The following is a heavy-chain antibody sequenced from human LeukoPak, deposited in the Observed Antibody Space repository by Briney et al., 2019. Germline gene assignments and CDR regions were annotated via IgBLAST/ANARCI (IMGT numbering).Heavy chain of an antibody. Sequence: PGGSVRLSCAASGFTFSSYEMNWVRQAPGKGLEWVGYISSSCSSIDYADSVKGRVTISRDRAKNAVDLQMNSLRAEDTAVYYCARALPSRSYDYYYYMDVWGKGTTLTISS. CDR2: ISSSCSSI. J-gene: IGHJ6*03. CDR3: ARALPSRSYDYYYYMDV. CDR1: GFTFSSYE. V-gene: IGHV3-48*03. D-gene: IGHD1-26*01.